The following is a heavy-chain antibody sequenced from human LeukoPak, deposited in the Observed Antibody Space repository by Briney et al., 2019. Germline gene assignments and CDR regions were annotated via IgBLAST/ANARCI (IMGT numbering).Heavy chain of an antibody. D-gene: IGHD3-10*01. V-gene: IGHV3-9*01. CDR2: ISWNSDNI. Sequence: GGSLRLSCAASGFTFDDYAFDWVRQAPGKGLEWVSSISWNSDNIAYADSVKGRFTISRDNAKHSLYLQMNSLRAEDTAVYYCAKALYYYGSGVNGLDYWGQGTLVTVSS. CDR3: AKALYYYGSGVNGLDY. CDR1: GFTFDDYA. J-gene: IGHJ4*02.